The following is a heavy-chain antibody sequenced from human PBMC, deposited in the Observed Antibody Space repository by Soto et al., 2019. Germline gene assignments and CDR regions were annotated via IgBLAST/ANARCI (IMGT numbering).Heavy chain of an antibody. Sequence: QVQLVQSGAEVKKPGSSVKVSCKGSGGTFSSYTISWVRQACGQGLEWMGRIIPILGIANYAQKFQGRVTIIADKSTSTAYMELSSLRSEDTAVYYCASLMSSGYYYGMDVWGQGTTVTVSS. D-gene: IGHD3-10*01. CDR2: IIPILGIA. CDR3: ASLMSSGYYYGMDV. V-gene: IGHV1-69*02. J-gene: IGHJ6*02. CDR1: GGTFSSYT.